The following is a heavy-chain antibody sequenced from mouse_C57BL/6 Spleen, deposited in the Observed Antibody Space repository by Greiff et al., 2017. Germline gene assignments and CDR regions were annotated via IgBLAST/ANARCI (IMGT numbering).Heavy chain of an antibody. D-gene: IGHD2-3*01. Sequence: VKLMESGAELVRPGASVTLSCKASGYTFTDYEMHWVKQTPVHGLEWIGAIDPETGGTAYNQKFKGKAILTADKSSSTAYMELRSLTSEDSAVYYCTPDGYYAWFAYWGQGTLVTVSA. CDR2: IDPETGGT. V-gene: IGHV1-15*01. CDR1: GYTFTDYE. CDR3: TPDGYYAWFAY. J-gene: IGHJ3*01.